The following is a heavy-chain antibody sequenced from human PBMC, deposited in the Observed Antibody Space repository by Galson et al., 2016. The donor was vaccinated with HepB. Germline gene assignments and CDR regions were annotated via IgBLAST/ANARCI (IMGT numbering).Heavy chain of an antibody. CDR1: GFTFSSYG. J-gene: IGHJ6*02. CDR3: AKDRRGYSFGSPRGGGMDV. Sequence: SLRLSCAASGFTFSSYGMHWVRQAPGKGLEGVAVISYHGSNKYYVDSVKGRFTISRDNSRNTQYLQMNSLRAEDTAVYYCAKDRRGYSFGSPRGGGMDVWGQGTTVIVS. CDR2: ISYHGSNK. D-gene: IGHD5-18*01. V-gene: IGHV3-30*18.